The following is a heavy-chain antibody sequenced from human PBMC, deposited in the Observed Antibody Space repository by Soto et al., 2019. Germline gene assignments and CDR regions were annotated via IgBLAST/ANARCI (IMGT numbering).Heavy chain of an antibody. CDR1: GYTFTSYG. CDR2: ISAYNGNT. D-gene: IGHD4-17*01. V-gene: IGHV1-18*01. J-gene: IGHJ4*02. CDR3: ARPNDYGDYVGDY. Sequence: QVQLVQSGAEVKKPGASVKVSCKASGYTFTSYGINWVRQAPGQGLEWMGWISAYNGNTNYAQKLQGRVTMTTDTSTSRDYMELRSLRSDDTAVYYCARPNDYGDYVGDYWGQGNLVTVSS.